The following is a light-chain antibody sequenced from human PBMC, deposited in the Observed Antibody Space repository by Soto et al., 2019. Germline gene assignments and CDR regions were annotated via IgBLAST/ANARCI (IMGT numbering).Light chain of an antibody. J-gene: IGLJ1*01. Sequence: HXVLTQPDSVSGSPVQSITISCAGTSSDVGGYNYVSWYQHHPGKAPKLIIYDVSNRPSGVSIRFSGSKSDNTASLTISGLQPEDEADYHCSSYTTSNTRQIVFGTGTKVTVL. CDR2: DVS. V-gene: IGLV2-14*03. CDR1: SSDVGGYNY. CDR3: SSYTTSNTRQIV.